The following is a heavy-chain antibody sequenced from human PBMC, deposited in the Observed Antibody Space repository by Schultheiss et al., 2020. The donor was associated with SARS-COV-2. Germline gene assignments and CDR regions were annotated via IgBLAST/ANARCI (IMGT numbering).Heavy chain of an antibody. CDR2: ISYDGSNK. CDR1: GFTFSSYA. D-gene: IGHD3-10*01. Sequence: GESLKISCAASGFTFSSYAMHWVRQAPGKGLEWVAVISYDGSNKYYADSVKGRFTISRDNSKNTLYLQMNSLRAEDTAVYYCARVTRSGSYRGRFYYYYGMDVWGQGTTVTVSS. CDR3: ARVTRSGSYRGRFYYYYGMDV. V-gene: IGHV3-30-3*01. J-gene: IGHJ6*02.